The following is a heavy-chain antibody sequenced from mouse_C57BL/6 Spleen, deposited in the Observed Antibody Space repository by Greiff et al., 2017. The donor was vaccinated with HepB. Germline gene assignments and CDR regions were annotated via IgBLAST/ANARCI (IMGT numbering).Heavy chain of an antibody. CDR1: GYTFTSYW. CDR2: IDPSDSET. J-gene: IGHJ2*01. Sequence: QVQLQQPGAELVRPGSSVKLSCKASGYTFTSYWMHWVKQRPKQGLEWIGNIDPSDSETHYNQKFNEKATLTVDKSSSTAYMQLSSLTSEGSAVYYCARLGDYYGSSHVDYWGQGTTLTVSS. D-gene: IGHD1-1*01. V-gene: IGHV1-52*01. CDR3: ARLGDYYGSSHVDY.